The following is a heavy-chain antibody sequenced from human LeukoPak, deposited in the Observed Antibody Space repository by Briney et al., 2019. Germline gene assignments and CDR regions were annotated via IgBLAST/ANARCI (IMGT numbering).Heavy chain of an antibody. CDR2: IYSGGSA. CDR1: GFTVSSNY. V-gene: IGHV3-66*02. CDR3: ARQTRRDGYNLDY. Sequence: GGSLRLSCAASGFTVSSNYMSWVRQAPGKGLEWVSVIYSGGSAHYADSVKGRFTISRDNSKNTLYLQMNSLRAEDTAVYYCARQTRRDGYNLDYWGQGTLVTVSS. J-gene: IGHJ4*02. D-gene: IGHD5-24*01.